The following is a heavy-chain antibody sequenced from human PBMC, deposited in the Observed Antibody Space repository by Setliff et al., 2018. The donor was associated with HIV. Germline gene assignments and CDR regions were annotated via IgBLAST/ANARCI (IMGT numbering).Heavy chain of an antibody. CDR1: GDSISTSRYY. J-gene: IGHJ6*03. Sequence: SETLSLTCTVSGDSISTSRYYWGWIRQPPGLGLEWIGSMYYSGTTYHSPTLKSRVSMSMDTSRNQFSLKLSSVTAADTAIYYCVRRKSELRLISDYMDVWGKGTTVTVSS. V-gene: IGHV4-39*01. CDR2: MYYSGTT. CDR3: VRRKSELRLISDYMDV. D-gene: IGHD3-10*01.